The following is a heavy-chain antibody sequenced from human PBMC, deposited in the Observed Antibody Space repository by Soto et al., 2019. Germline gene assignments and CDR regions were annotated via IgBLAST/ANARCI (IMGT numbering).Heavy chain of an antibody. J-gene: IGHJ3*02. CDR2: VYPDDSDI. V-gene: IGHV5-51*01. CDR3: AKTLVGGGALDI. D-gene: IGHD1-26*01. Sequence: EVQLVQSGAEVKKPGESLKISCKGSGYSFGNFWIAWVRQMPGKGLEWMGIVYPDDSDIRYSPSFQGQVTISADKSVSTAYLHLSPLRASDTALYYCAKTLVGGGALDIWGQGTVVTVSS. CDR1: GYSFGNFW.